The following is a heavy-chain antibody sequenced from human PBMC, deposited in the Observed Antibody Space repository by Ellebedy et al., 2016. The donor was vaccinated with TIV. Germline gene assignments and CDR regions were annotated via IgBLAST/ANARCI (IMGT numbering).Heavy chain of an antibody. CDR1: GGTFGLYA. D-gene: IGHD6-19*01. CDR2: INPNNGGT. CDR3: ARSVDGSGWYVNY. J-gene: IGHJ4*02. V-gene: IGHV1-2*02. Sequence: AASVKVSCKASGGTFGLYAITWNRQAPGQGLEWMGWINPNNGGTGSAQKFQGRVTMTRDTSISTAYMELSRLRSDDTAVYYCARSVDGSGWYVNYWGQGTLVTVSS.